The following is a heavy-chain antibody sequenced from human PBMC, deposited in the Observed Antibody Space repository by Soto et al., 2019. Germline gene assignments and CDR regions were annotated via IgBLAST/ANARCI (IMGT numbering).Heavy chain of an antibody. CDR1: GFTFSSYA. J-gene: IGHJ4*02. V-gene: IGHV3-23*01. CDR2: ISGSGGST. Sequence: GGSLRRSCAASGFTFSSYAMSWVRQAPGKGLEWVSAISGSGGSTYYADSVKGRFTISRDNSKNTLYLQMNSLRAEDTAVYYCAKLMGYSSSWRQIDYWGQGTLVTVSS. D-gene: IGHD6-13*01. CDR3: AKLMGYSSSWRQIDY.